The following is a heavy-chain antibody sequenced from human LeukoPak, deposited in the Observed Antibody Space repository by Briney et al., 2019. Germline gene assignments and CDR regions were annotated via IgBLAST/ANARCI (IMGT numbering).Heavy chain of an antibody. V-gene: IGHV4-39*07. CDR1: GGSISSSSYY. CDR3: ARRFDDFWSGYSYYFDY. Sequence: SETLSLTCTVSGGSISSSSYYWGWIRQPPGKGLEWIGSIYYSGSAYYNPSLKSRVTISVDTSKNQFSLKLSSVTAADTAVYYCARRFDDFWSGYSYYFDYWGQGTLVTVSS. CDR2: IYYSGSA. D-gene: IGHD3-3*01. J-gene: IGHJ4*02.